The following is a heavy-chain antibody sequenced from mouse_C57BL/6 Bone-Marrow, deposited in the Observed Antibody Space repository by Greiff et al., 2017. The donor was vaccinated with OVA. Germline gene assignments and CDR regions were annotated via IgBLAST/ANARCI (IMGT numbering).Heavy chain of an antibody. Sequence: VQLQQPGAELVRPGSSVKLSCKASGYTFTSYWMDWVKQRPGQGLEWIGNIYPSDSETHYNQKFKDKATLTVDKSSSTAYMQLSSLTSEDSAVYYCARPSTVVATRYYFDYWGQGTTLTVSS. CDR1: GYTFTSYW. CDR2: IYPSDSET. V-gene: IGHV1-61*01. J-gene: IGHJ2*01. D-gene: IGHD1-1*01. CDR3: ARPSTVVATRYYFDY.